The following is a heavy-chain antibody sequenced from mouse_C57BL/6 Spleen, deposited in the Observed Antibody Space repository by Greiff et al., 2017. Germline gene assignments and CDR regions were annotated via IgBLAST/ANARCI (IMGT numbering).Heavy chain of an antibody. CDR2: INPSSGYT. CDR3: ARLDLYDGYYGGAMDY. Sequence: QVQLKQSGAELAKPGASVKLYCKASGYTFTSYWMHWVKQRPGQGLEWIGYINPSSGYTKYNQKFKDKATLTADKSSGTAYMQLSSLTYEDSAVYYCARLDLYDGYYGGAMDYWGQGTSVTVSS. D-gene: IGHD2-3*01. V-gene: IGHV1-7*01. CDR1: GYTFTSYW. J-gene: IGHJ4*01.